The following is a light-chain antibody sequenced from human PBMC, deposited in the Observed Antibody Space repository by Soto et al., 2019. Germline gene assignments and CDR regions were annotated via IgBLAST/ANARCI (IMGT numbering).Light chain of an antibody. Sequence: EIVLTQSPATLSLSPGERATLSCRASQSVSSYLAWYQQKPGQAPRLLIYDASNRATGIPARFSGSGSGTYCTLTISSLKPEDFAVYYCLLGSNWPLTLGGGTKVEIK. CDR1: QSVSSY. V-gene: IGKV3-11*01. CDR3: LLGSNWPLT. J-gene: IGKJ4*01. CDR2: DAS.